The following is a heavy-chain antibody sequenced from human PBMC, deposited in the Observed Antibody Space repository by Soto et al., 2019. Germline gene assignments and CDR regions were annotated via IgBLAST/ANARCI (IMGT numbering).Heavy chain of an antibody. CDR1: SGSMSVTNVF. J-gene: IGHJ1*01. CDR2: VDYSGTA. Sequence: ETLSLSCTGSSGSMSVTNVFWGWVRQPPGKGLEWLGNVDYSGTAYFSPSLATRVTFHVDTSKNQFSLTLYSVTAADTAVNSSARIRGRHLADWGQGRLVNV. CDR3: ARIRGRHLAD. V-gene: IGHV4-39*01.